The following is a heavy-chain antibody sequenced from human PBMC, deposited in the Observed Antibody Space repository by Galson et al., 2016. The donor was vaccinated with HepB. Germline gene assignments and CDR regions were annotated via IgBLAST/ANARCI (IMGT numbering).Heavy chain of an antibody. CDR1: GLTFSSYG. D-gene: IGHD1-1*01. CDR3: ARVLGGTSTGYFDL. Sequence: SLRLSCAASGLTFSSYGMHWVRQAPGKGLEWVALIWYDGSNKYYADSEKGRFTISRDNSKNTLYLQMNSLRAEDTAVYYCARVLGGTSTGYFDLWGQGTLVTVSS. V-gene: IGHV3-33*01. J-gene: IGHJ4*02. CDR2: IWYDGSNK.